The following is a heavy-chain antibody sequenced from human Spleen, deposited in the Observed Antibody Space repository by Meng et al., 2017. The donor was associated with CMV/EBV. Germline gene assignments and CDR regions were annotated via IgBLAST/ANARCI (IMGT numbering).Heavy chain of an antibody. CDR3: ARKRFSSDMDV. J-gene: IGHJ6*02. CDR2: INPNSGAT. V-gene: IGHV1-2*02. Sequence: ASVKVSCKAFGYTFTDYYIHWVRQAPGQGLEWVGWINPNSGATKYTQMFQGRVALTRDTSISTAYMEVTKLRSDDTAVYYCARKRFSSDMDVWGQGTTVTVSS. CDR1: GYTFTDYY. D-gene: IGHD3-3*01.